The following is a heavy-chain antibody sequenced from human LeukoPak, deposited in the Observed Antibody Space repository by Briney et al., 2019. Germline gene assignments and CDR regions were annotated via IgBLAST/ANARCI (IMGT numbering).Heavy chain of an antibody. D-gene: IGHD4-17*01. CDR3: AKGDLYGDYVFDY. CDR2: ISHDGNDK. Sequence: PGESLRLSCTASGFTFSSYGMHWVRQAPGKGLEWVAVISHDGNDKHCADSVKGRFTISRDNSKNTLYLQMKSLREDTAVYYCAKGDLYGDYVFDYWGQGALVTVS. J-gene: IGHJ4*02. V-gene: IGHV3-30*18. CDR1: GFTFSSYG.